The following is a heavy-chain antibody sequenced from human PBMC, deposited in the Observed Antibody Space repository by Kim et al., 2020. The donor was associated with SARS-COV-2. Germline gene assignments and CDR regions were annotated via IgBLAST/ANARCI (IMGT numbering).Heavy chain of an antibody. Sequence: SVKSRITINPDTSKNQFSLQLNSVTPEDTAVYYCARAGVLLWFGENAFDIWGQGTMVTVSS. CDR3: ARAGVLLWFGENAFDI. D-gene: IGHD3-10*01. J-gene: IGHJ3*02. V-gene: IGHV6-1*01.